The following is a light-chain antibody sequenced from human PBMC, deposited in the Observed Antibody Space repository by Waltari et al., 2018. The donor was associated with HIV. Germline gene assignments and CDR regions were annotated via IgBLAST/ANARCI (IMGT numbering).Light chain of an antibody. CDR3: SSYTGSSFSVL. Sequence: SALTQPASVSGSPGQSITISCTATSSDIGGYNFASCDPQHPGQAPKLMIYEVSYRPSGVSNRISGLQAEDEAVYHCSSYTGSSFSVLFGGGTKLTVL. CDR1: SSDIGGYNF. V-gene: IGLV2-14*01. CDR2: EVS. J-gene: IGLJ2*01.